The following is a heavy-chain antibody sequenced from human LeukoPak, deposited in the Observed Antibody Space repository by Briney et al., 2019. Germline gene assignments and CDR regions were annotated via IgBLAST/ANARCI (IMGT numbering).Heavy chain of an antibody. D-gene: IGHD6-13*01. V-gene: IGHV3-53*01. Sequence: GGSLRLSCAASGFTVSSNYMNWVRQAPGKGLEWVSVVSSGGDTYYADSVKGRFTISRDNSKNTLYLQMNSLRAEDTAVYYCANRGPQLRRTFDYWGQGTLVTVSS. J-gene: IGHJ4*02. CDR1: GFTVSSNY. CDR2: VSSGGDT. CDR3: ANRGPQLRRTFDY.